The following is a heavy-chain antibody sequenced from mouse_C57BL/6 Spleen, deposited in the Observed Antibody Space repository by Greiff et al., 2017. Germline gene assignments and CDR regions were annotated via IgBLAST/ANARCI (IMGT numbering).Heavy chain of an antibody. CDR1: GYTFTSYW. CDR2: IYPSDSET. Sequence: QVQLQQSGAELVRPRSSVKLSCKASGYTFTSYWMDWVKQRPGQGLEWIGNIYPSDSETHYNQKFKDKATLTVDKSSSTAYMQLSSLTSEDSAVYYCARRDDGYYVAYWGQGTLVTVSA. CDR3: ARRDDGYYVAY. J-gene: IGHJ3*01. D-gene: IGHD2-3*01. V-gene: IGHV1-61*01.